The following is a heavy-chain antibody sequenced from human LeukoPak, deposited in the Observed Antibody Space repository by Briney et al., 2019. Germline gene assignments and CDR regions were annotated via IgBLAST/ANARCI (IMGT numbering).Heavy chain of an antibody. CDR1: GYTFTNYF. CDR2: INPSGGGT. Sequence: ASVRVSCKASGYTFTNYFMHWVRQAPGQGLEWMGVINPSGGGTTYAQRFQGRVTMTRDTSTSTVHMELSSLRSEDTAVYYCARGQNKCLGHWGQGTLVTVSS. J-gene: IGHJ4*02. V-gene: IGHV1-46*01. D-gene: IGHD2/OR15-2a*01. CDR3: ARGQNKCLGH.